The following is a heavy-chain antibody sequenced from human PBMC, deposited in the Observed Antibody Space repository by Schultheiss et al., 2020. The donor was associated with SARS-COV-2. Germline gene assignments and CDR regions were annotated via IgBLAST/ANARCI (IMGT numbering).Heavy chain of an antibody. J-gene: IGHJ2*01. CDR3: ARDRYDFWSGYVSYWYFDL. CDR2: MNPNSGNT. Sequence: ASVKVSCKASGGTFSSYAISWVRQAPGQGLEWMGWMNPNSGNTGYAQKFQGRVTMTRNTSISTAYMELSSLRSEDTAVYYCARDRYDFWSGYVSYWYFDLWGRGTLVTVSS. V-gene: IGHV1-8*02. D-gene: IGHD3-3*01. CDR1: GGTFSSYA.